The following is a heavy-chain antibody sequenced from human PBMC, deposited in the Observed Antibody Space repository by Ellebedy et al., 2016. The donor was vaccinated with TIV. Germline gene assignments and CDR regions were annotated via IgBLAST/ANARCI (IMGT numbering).Heavy chain of an antibody. Sequence: PGGSLRLSCAASGFTFSNYAMNWVRQAPGKGLEWVAIIWYDGSDKYYADSVKGRFIISRDNSKNTVFLQLNSLRAEDTAVYYCARAVVTGDSDYWGQGTLVTVST. CDR2: IWYDGSDK. CDR1: GFTFSNYA. D-gene: IGHD2-21*02. V-gene: IGHV3-33*01. J-gene: IGHJ4*02. CDR3: ARAVVTGDSDY.